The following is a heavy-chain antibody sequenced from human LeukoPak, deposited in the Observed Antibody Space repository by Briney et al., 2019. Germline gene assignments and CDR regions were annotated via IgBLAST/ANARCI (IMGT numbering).Heavy chain of an antibody. CDR2: IYHSGST. CDR1: GGSISSSNW. Sequence: SETLSLTCAVSGGSISSSNWWSWVRQPPGKGLEWIGEIYHSGSTNYNPSLKSRVTISVDTSKNQFSLKLSSVTAADTAVYYCARDSGENWFDPWGQGTLVTVSS. V-gene: IGHV4-4*02. J-gene: IGHJ5*02. CDR3: ARDSGENWFDP. D-gene: IGHD3-10*01.